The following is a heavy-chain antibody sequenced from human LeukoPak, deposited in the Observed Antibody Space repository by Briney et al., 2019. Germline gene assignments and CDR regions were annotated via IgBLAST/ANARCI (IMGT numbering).Heavy chain of an antibody. J-gene: IGHJ4*02. CDR2: ISGSGGST. CDR3: ASLTGDRSGY. D-gene: IGHD7-27*01. Sequence: PWGSLRLSCAASGFTFSTYSMSWVRQAPGKGLEWVSAISGSGGSTYYADSVKGRFTISRDNSRNTLYLQMDTLRAEDTAVYYCASLTGDRSGYWGQGTLVTVSS. CDR1: GFTFSTYS. V-gene: IGHV3-23*01.